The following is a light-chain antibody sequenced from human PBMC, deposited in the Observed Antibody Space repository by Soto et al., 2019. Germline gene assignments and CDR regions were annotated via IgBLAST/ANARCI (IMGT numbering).Light chain of an antibody. CDR1: TRGIAGYNY. CDR3: TSFSSSTTLYV. V-gene: IGLV2-14*01. Sequence: QSALAQPASVSGSLGQSITISCTGTTRGIAGYNYISWYQQLPGKAPKLMIYQVTIRPSGISNRFSGSKSGNTASLTISGLKAEDEAHYYCTSFSSSTTLYVLGTGTKVTVL. J-gene: IGLJ1*01. CDR2: QVT.